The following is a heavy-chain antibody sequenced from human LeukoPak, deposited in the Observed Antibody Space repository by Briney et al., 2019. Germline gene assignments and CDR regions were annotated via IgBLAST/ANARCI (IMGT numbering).Heavy chain of an antibody. Sequence: GGSLRLSCAASGFTFSSYSMNWVRQAPGKGLEWVSTITRSGDQTHYADSVRGLFTISRDIFKNTLYLQMNSLRAEDTAVYHCVKSAGKDGYRDVFDIWGQGTVVTVSS. CDR2: ITRSGDQT. CDR3: VKSAGKDGYRDVFDI. CDR1: GFTFSSYS. V-gene: IGHV3-23*01. J-gene: IGHJ3*02. D-gene: IGHD5-24*01.